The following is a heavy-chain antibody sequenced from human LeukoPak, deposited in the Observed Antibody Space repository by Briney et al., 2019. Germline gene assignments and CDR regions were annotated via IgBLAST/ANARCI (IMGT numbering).Heavy chain of an antibody. V-gene: IGHV3-48*04. CDR3: ATDFNKGFDP. CDR2: ISSSSGII. CDR1: GFTFSNYN. J-gene: IGHJ5*02. D-gene: IGHD1/OR15-1a*01. Sequence: GGSLRPSCAASGFTFSNYNMNWVRQAPGKGLEWVSYISSSSGIIYYADSVKGRFTISRDNAKNSLYLQMDSLRVEDTAVYYCATDFNKGFDPWGQGTLVTVPS.